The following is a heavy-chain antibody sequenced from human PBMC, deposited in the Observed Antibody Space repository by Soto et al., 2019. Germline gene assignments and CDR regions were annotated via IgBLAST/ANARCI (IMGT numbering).Heavy chain of an antibody. Sequence: GGSLRLSCAASGFTLSSYDIHWVRQATGEGLAWVSGIGSGGDTHYADSVKGRFIISREDGKNSLYLQMNNLRVGDTAVYYCTRKTPPTGMEVWGQGATVTVSS. CDR2: IGSGGDT. V-gene: IGHV3-13*01. CDR3: TRKTPPTGMEV. CDR1: GFTLSSYD. J-gene: IGHJ6*02. D-gene: IGHD3-9*01.